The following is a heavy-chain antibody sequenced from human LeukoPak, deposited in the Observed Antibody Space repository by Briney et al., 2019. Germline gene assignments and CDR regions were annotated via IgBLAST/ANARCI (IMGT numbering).Heavy chain of an antibody. J-gene: IGHJ4*02. CDR3: ARHAESGSDRFDY. CDR2: ISYSGST. Sequence: SETLSLTCTVSGGSITNYYWGWIRQPPGKGLEWIGYISYSGSTNYNPSLKSRVTILVDMSKNQFSLKLSSVTAADTAVYYCARHAESGSDRFDYWGQGTLVTVSS. D-gene: IGHD5-12*01. V-gene: IGHV4-59*08. CDR1: GGSITNYY.